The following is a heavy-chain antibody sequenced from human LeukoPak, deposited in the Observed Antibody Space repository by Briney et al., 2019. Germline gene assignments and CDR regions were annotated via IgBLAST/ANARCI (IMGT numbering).Heavy chain of an antibody. CDR2: IYYSGST. D-gene: IGHD1-7*01. CDR1: GGSISSYY. V-gene: IGHV4-59*05. J-gene: IGHJ4*02. Sequence: SETLSLTCTVSGGSISSYYWSWIRQPPGKGLEWIGSIYYSGSTYYNPSLKSRVTISLDTSKNQFSLKLSSVTAADTAVYYCARWEGTIHNFDNWGQGTLVTFFS. CDR3: ARWEGTIHNFDN.